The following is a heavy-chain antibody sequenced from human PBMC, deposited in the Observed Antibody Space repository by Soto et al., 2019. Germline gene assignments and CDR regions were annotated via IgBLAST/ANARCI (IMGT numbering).Heavy chain of an antibody. CDR3: ATDTPRYCSSTSCYLGV. D-gene: IGHD2-2*01. CDR2: INHSGST. J-gene: IGHJ6*02. V-gene: IGHV4-34*01. CDR1: GGSFCGYY. Sequence: PSETTSLTCAVYGGSFCGYYWSWIRQPPGKGLEWIGEINHSGSTNYNPSLKSRVTISVDTSKNQFSLKLSSVTAADTAVYYCATDTPRYCSSTSCYLGVWGQGTTVTVSS.